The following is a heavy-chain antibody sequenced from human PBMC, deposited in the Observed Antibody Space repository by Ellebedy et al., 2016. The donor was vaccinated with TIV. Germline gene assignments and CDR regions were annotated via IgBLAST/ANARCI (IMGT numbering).Heavy chain of an antibody. CDR1: GFSFSNYG. CDR3: ATNKDYIMGY. CDR2: IWWDGSKK. D-gene: IGHD4-11*01. V-gene: IGHV3-33*08. Sequence: GESLKISCAASGFSFSNYGMHWVRQAPGKGLEWVAVIWWDGSKKYYGESVKGRFTISRDNSKKTLYLQMNSLRAEDTAVYYCATNKDYIMGYWGQGTLVTVSS. J-gene: IGHJ4*02.